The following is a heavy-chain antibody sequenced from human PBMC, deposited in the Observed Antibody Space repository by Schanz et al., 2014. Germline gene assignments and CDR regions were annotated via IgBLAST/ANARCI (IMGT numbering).Heavy chain of an antibody. CDR2: FIPILDVG. CDR3: ARDLTVDTGYVVHYYYYGMDV. J-gene: IGHJ6*02. Sequence: QVHLVQSGAEVKKPGSSVKVSCKASRSTFSSYTISWVRQARGQGLEWVGRFIPILDVGNYAQQFQGRVTFTADKSTSTAYMELSSLRSEDTAVYFCARDLTVDTGYVVHYYYYGMDVWGQGTTVTVSS. CDR1: RSTFSSYT. D-gene: IGHD5-12*01. V-gene: IGHV1-69*08.